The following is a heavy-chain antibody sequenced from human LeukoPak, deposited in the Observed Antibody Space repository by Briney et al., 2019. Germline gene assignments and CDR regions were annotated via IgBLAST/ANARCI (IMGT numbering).Heavy chain of an antibody. CDR2: IYYSGST. J-gene: IGHJ4*02. Sequence: SSETLSLTCTVSGGSISSYYWSWIRQPPGKGLEWIGYIYYSGSTNYNPSLKSRVTISVDTSKNQFSLELSSVTAADTAVYYCARLAADPNYDILTGLWPIFDYWGQGTLVTVSS. CDR1: GGSISSYY. CDR3: ARLAADPNYDILTGLWPIFDY. V-gene: IGHV4-59*08. D-gene: IGHD3-9*01.